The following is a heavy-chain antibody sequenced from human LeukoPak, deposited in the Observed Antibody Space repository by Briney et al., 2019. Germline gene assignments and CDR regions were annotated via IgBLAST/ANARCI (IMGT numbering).Heavy chain of an antibody. CDR3: ARNPLSLYDSSGYYYPIEY. Sequence: SVKVSCKASGGTFSSYAISWVRQAPGQGLEWMGGIIPIFGTANYAQKFQGRVTITADESTSTAYMELSSLRSEDTAVYYCARNPLSLYDSSGYYYPIEYWGQGTLVTVSS. D-gene: IGHD3-22*01. J-gene: IGHJ4*02. CDR1: GGTFSSYA. CDR2: IIPIFGTA. V-gene: IGHV1-69*01.